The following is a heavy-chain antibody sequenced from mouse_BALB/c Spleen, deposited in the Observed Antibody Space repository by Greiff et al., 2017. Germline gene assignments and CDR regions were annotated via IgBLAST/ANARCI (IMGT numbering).Heavy chain of an antibody. CDR3: ARGNGNYEAWFAY. CDR1: GFTFSSYA. J-gene: IGHJ3*01. Sequence: EVQLVESGGGLVKPGGSLKLSCAASGFTFSSYAMSWVRQTPEKRLEWVASISSGGSTYYPDSVKGRFTISRDNARNILYLQMSSLRSEDTAMYYCARGNGNYEAWFAYWGQGTLVTVSA. V-gene: IGHV5-6-5*01. CDR2: ISSGGST. D-gene: IGHD2-1*01.